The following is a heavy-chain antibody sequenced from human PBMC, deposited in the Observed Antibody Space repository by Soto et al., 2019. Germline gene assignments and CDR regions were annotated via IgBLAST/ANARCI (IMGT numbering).Heavy chain of an antibody. CDR2: IYYSGST. J-gene: IGHJ3*02. CDR3: ARVCGGDCHNVFDI. Sequence: QVQPQESGPGLLKPSQTLSLTCTVSGGSISSGGYYWTWIRQHPGKGLEWIGYIYYSGSTYYNPSLKSRVTISVDTSKNQFSRKLSSVTAADTAVYYCARVCGGDCHNVFDIWGQGTMVTVSS. CDR1: GGSISSGGYY. D-gene: IGHD2-21*02. V-gene: IGHV4-31*03.